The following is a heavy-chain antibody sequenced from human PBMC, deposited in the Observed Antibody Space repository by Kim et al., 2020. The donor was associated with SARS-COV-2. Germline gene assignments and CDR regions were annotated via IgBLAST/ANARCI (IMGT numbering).Heavy chain of an antibody. CDR3: ARGRCSGGSCYRHYYYYYMDV. CDR2: MNPNSGNT. CDR1: GYTFTSYD. V-gene: IGHV1-8*01. J-gene: IGHJ6*03. Sequence: ASVKVSCKASGYTFTSYDINWVRQATGQGLEWMGWMNPNSGNTGYAQKFQGRVTMTRNTSISTAYMELSSLRSEDTAVYYCARGRCSGGSCYRHYYYYYMDVWGKGTTVTVSS. D-gene: IGHD2-15*01.